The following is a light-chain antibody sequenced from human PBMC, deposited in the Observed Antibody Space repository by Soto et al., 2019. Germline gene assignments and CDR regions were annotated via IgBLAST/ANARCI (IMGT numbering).Light chain of an antibody. CDR3: QHYVSWPFT. CDR2: DTS. Sequence: ETGVNQSPSTLSLNPGEGATLSCRASQGIGYTLAWYQQKPVQPPRLLIYDTSIRATGVQARCSGSRWGAEFTLTISSLQSEDFALYYYQHYVSWPFTFGGGTKVDIK. V-gene: IGKV3-15*01. CDR1: QGIGYT. J-gene: IGKJ4*01.